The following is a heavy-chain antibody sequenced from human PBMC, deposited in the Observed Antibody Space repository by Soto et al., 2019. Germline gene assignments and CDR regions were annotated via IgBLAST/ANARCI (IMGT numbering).Heavy chain of an antibody. Sequence: SVKVSCKGSGGTFSSYAISWVRQAPGQGLEWMGGIIPIFGTANYAQRFQGRVTITADESTSTAYMELSSLRSEDTAVYYCNYYDSSGPGDAFDIWGQGTMVTVS. CDR2: IIPIFGTA. J-gene: IGHJ3*02. CDR1: GGTFSSYA. CDR3: NYYDSSGPGDAFDI. D-gene: IGHD3-22*01. V-gene: IGHV1-69*13.